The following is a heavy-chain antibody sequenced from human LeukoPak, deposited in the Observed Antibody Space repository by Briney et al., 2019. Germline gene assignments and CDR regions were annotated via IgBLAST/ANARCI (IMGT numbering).Heavy chain of an antibody. CDR2: IKNDGSAT. CDR1: GFTFSNYA. V-gene: IGHV3-74*01. J-gene: IGHJ5*02. CDR3: ARSDWFDP. Sequence: GGSLRLSCAGSGFTFSNYAMTWVRQAPGKGLVWVSRIKNDGSATTYADSVKGRFTISRDNAKNTLYLQMNSLRAEDTAVYYCARSDWFDPWGQGTLVTVSS.